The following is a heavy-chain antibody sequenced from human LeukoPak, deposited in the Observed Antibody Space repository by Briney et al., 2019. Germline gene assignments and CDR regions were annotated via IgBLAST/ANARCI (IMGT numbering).Heavy chain of an antibody. Sequence: PSETLSLTCSVSGASISGGTYYWGWTRQPPGRGLEGIASINFTGSTYDNPSLKSRVTISVDTSKNQFSLKLSSVTAADTAVYYCARVSTGITIFGVVMYFDYWGQGTLVTVSS. CDR3: ARVSTGITIFGVVMYFDY. CDR1: GASISGGTYY. CDR2: INFTGST. V-gene: IGHV4-39*01. J-gene: IGHJ4*02. D-gene: IGHD3-3*01.